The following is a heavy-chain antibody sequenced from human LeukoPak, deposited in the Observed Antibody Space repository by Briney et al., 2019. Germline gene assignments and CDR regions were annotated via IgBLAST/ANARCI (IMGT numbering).Heavy chain of an antibody. J-gene: IGHJ4*02. Sequence: ASVKVSCKVSGYPFTDYYMHWVHPAPGKGLEWMGLVDPEDGETIYAEKFQGRVTITADTSTDTAYMELSSLRSEDTAVYYCATVGGSYSDYWGQGTLVTVSS. CDR3: ATVGGSYSDY. CDR2: VDPEDGET. D-gene: IGHD1-26*01. V-gene: IGHV1-69-2*01. CDR1: GYPFTDYY.